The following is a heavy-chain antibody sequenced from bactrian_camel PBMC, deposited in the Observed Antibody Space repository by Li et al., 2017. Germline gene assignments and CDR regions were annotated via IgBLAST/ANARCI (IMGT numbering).Heavy chain of an antibody. V-gene: IGHV3-3*01. CDR3: AARGPTVRRLCFVGNL. Sequence: HVQLVESGGGSVQAGGSLRLSCLASETYDSTYCVGWFRQAPGREREGVAAISTGSGSTYYADSVKGRFTISRANDKNTVILKMNSLQPNDTAVYYCAARGPTVRRLCFVGNLWGKGTQVTVS. D-gene: IGHD4*01. CDR1: ETYDSTYC. J-gene: IGHJ4*01. CDR2: ISTGSGST.